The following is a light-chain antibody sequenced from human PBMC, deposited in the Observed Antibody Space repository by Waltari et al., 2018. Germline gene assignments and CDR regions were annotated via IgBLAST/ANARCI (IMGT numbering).Light chain of an antibody. Sequence: DIVMTQTPLSLPVTPGEPDSISCRSSQSLLHTDGYTYLDWYLQKPGQSPQLLIYGGSNRASGVPDRFSGSGSGTDFTLKIIKVEAEDVGVYYCMQHKTLPLTFGGGTKVEIK. J-gene: IGKJ4*01. V-gene: IGKV2-40*01. CDR2: GGS. CDR1: QSLLHTDGYTY. CDR3: MQHKTLPLT.